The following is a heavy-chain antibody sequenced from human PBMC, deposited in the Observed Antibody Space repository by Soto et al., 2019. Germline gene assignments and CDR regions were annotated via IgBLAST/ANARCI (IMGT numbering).Heavy chain of an antibody. V-gene: IGHV3-33*03. Sequence: QEQLVESGGGVVQPGMSLRLSCEGSGFTFRRHGMHWVRQSPGKGLEWLAVIWYDGSEQYYADSVKGRFTISRDNSKNMLYLQLNNLTVEDTAVYYCARWSNHKVVDPWGQGTMVTVS. CDR2: IWYDGSEQ. J-gene: IGHJ5*02. CDR3: ARWSNHKVVDP. CDR1: GFTFRRHG. D-gene: IGHD2-8*02.